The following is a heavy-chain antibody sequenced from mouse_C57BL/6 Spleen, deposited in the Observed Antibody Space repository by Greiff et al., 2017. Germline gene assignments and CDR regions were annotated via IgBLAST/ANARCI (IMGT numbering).Heavy chain of an antibody. V-gene: IGHV1-80*01. CDR3: ARSGYYGSSHRDAMDY. D-gene: IGHD1-1*01. CDR2: IYPGDGDT. J-gene: IGHJ4*01. Sequence: VQLQQSGAELVKPGASVKISCKASGYAFSSYWMNWVKQRPGKGLEWIGQIYPGDGDTNYNGKFKGKATLTADKSSSTAYMQLSSLTSEDSAVYFCARSGYYGSSHRDAMDYWGQGTSVTVAS. CDR1: GYAFSSYW.